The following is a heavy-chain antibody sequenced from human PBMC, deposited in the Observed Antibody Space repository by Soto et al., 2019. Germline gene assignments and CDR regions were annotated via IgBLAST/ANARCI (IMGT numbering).Heavy chain of an antibody. V-gene: IGHV5-10-1*01. J-gene: IGHJ4*02. D-gene: IGHD6-13*01. CDR1: GYSFTSYW. Sequence: VQLVQSGAEVKKPGESLRISCKGSGYSFTSYWISWVRQMPGKGLEWMGRIDPSDSYNNYSPSFQGHATISADKSTTTASLHPSSLKASATAMYYCARLQAAAADNDLPFDYWGQGPLVTVSS. CDR2: IDPSDSYN. CDR3: ARLQAAAADNDLPFDY.